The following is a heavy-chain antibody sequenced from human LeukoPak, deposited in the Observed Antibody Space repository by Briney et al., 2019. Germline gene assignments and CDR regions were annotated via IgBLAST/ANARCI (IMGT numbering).Heavy chain of an antibody. V-gene: IGHV1-69*13. CDR3: ARERLIVVVPAARDAFDI. D-gene: IGHD2-2*01. J-gene: IGHJ3*02. CDR1: GGTFSSYA. Sequence: SVKVSCKASGGTFSSYAISWVRQAPGQGLEWMGGTIPIFGTANYAQKFQGRVTITADESTSTAYMELSSLRSEDTAVYYCARERLIVVVPAARDAFDIWGQGTMVTVSS. CDR2: TIPIFGTA.